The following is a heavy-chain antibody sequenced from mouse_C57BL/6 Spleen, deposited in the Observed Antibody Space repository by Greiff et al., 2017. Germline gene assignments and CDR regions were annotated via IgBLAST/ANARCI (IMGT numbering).Heavy chain of an antibody. V-gene: IGHV1-82*01. Sequence: VKLVESGPELVKPGASVKISCKASGYAFSSSWMNWVKQRPGKGLEWIGRIYPGDGDTNYNGKFKGKATLTADKSSSTAYMQLSSLTSEDSAVYFCARGDYGNLLNWYFDVWGTGTTVTVSS. CDR2: IYPGDGDT. CDR3: ARGDYGNLLNWYFDV. CDR1: GYAFSSSW. D-gene: IGHD2-1*01. J-gene: IGHJ1*03.